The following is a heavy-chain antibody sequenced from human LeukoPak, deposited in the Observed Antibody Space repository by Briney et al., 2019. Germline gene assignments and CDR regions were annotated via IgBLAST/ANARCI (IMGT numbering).Heavy chain of an antibody. J-gene: IGHJ6*02. Sequence: GASVKVSCKASGGTFSSYAISWVRQAPGQGLEWMGGIIPIFGTANYAQKFQGRVTITADESTSTAYMELSSLRSEDTAVYYCARTSRVWSGYNYYYGMDVWGQGTTVTVSS. CDR1: GGTFSSYA. D-gene: IGHD3-3*01. CDR3: ARTSRVWSGYNYYYGMDV. V-gene: IGHV1-69*01. CDR2: IIPIFGTA.